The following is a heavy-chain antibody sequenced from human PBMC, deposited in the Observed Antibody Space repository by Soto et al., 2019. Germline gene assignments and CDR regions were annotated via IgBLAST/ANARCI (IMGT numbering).Heavy chain of an antibody. CDR1: GFTFSSYG. CDR3: AKGGATEDGY. V-gene: IGHV3-30*18. D-gene: IGHD1-26*01. J-gene: IGHJ4*02. CDR2: ISYDGSNK. Sequence: QAQLVESGGGVVQPGRSLRLSCAASGFTFSSYGMHWVRQAPGKGLEWVAGISYDGSNKYYADSVKGRFTISRDNSKNTLYLQMNSLRAEDTAVYYCAKGGATEDGYWGQGTLVTVSS.